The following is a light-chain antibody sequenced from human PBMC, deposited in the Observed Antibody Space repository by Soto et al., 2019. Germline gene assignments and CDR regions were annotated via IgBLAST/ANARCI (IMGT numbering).Light chain of an antibody. Sequence: QSALTQPASVSESPGQSITVSCTGTSSDVGGYNNVSWYQQHPGKAPKLMIYDVSDRPSGVSNRFSGSKSGNTASLTISGLQAEDEADYYCSSYSSSSTLYVFGTGTKLTVL. CDR2: DVS. CDR1: SSDVGGYNN. CDR3: SSYSSSSTLYV. J-gene: IGLJ1*01. V-gene: IGLV2-14*01.